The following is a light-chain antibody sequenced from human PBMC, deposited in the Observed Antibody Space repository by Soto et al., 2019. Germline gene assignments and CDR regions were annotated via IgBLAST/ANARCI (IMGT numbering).Light chain of an antibody. CDR1: QSVSSN. CDR3: QHYDNWPLT. V-gene: IGKV3-15*01. Sequence: IVMTQSPAALSVSPGERATLSCRASQSVSSNLAWYQQKPGQAPRLLIYGASTRATGTPARFSGSGSGTDFTLTITSLQSEDFALYYCQHYDNWPLTFGGGTKVDI. J-gene: IGKJ4*01. CDR2: GAS.